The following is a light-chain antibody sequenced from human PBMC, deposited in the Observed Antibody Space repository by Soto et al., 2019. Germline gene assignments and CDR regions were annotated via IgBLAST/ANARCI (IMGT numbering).Light chain of an antibody. CDR3: QQYGSSPTWT. Sequence: ESVLTQSPGTLSLSPGERATLSCRASQSVSSNYLACDQQKPGQAPRLLIYGASTRATGIPDRFSGSGSGTDFTLTISRLEPEDSAVYYCQQYGSSPTWTFGQGTKVEIK. CDR2: GAS. J-gene: IGKJ1*01. V-gene: IGKV3-20*01. CDR1: QSVSSNY.